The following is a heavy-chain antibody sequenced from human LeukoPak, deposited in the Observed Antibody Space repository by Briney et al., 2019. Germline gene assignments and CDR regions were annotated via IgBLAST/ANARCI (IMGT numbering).Heavy chain of an antibody. CDR3: ARVDIVVVVAATIGSIAFDI. Sequence: GASVKVSCKASGYTLTSYGISWVRQAPGQGLEWRGWISASNGNTNYAQKLQGRVTMTTDTSTSTAYMGLRSLRSDDTAVYYCARVDIVVVVAATIGSIAFDIWGQGTMVTVSS. CDR1: GYTLTSYG. CDR2: ISASNGNT. V-gene: IGHV1-18*04. D-gene: IGHD2-15*01. J-gene: IGHJ3*02.